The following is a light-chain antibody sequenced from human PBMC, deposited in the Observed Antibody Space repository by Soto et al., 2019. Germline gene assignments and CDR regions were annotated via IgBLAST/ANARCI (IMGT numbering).Light chain of an antibody. CDR3: HHYNNRPRT. CDR2: GVF. Sequence: EVVMTQSPATLSVSPGERATLSCRASQGINRNLAWYHHKPGQAPRLLIYGVFTRATGIPGRFSGGWSGTEFTLTINGLQSEDFGVYYCHHYNNRPRTFGQGTKVEIK. J-gene: IGKJ1*01. V-gene: IGKV3-15*01. CDR1: QGINRN.